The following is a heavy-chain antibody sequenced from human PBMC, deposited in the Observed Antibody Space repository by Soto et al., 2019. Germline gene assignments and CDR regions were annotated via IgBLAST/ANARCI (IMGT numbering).Heavy chain of an antibody. Sequence: QVQLVQSGAEVKKPGSSVKVSCKASGGTFSSYAISWVRQAPGQGLEWMGGIIPIFGTANYAQKFQGRVTITADESTSTAYMELSSLRSKDTAVYYCARDRTPRSYDWYFDLWGRGTLVTVSS. D-gene: IGHD4-17*01. J-gene: IGHJ2*01. CDR2: IIPIFGTA. V-gene: IGHV1-69*12. CDR3: ARDRTPRSYDWYFDL. CDR1: GGTFSSYA.